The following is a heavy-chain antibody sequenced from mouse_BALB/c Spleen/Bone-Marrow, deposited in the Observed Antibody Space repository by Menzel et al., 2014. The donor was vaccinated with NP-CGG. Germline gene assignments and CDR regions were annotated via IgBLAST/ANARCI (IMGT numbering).Heavy chain of an antibody. CDR3: ARLGYYGGFAY. CDR1: GFDFSGFW. V-gene: IGHV4-1*02. D-gene: IGHD2-3*01. J-gene: IGHJ3*01. CDR2: INPDSSTI. Sequence: EVQLVESGGGLVQPGGSLKLSCAASGFDFSGFWMGWVRQAPGKGLEWIGEINPDSSTINYTPSLKDRFIISRDNAKNTLRLQMSKVRSEDTALYYCARLGYYGGFAYWGQGTLVTVSA.